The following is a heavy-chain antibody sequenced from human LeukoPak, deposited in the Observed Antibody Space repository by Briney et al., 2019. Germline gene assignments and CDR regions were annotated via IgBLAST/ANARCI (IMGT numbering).Heavy chain of an antibody. D-gene: IGHD2-2*01. CDR2: ISWNSGSI. V-gene: IGHV3-9*01. Sequence: GGSLRLACAASGFTFDDYAMLWVRQAPGKGLEWVSGISWNSGSIGYADCVKGRFTISRDNDKNSLYLQMNSLRAEDRALYYCARGRSGSSTSCLDYWGQGTLVTFSS. CDR3: ARGRSGSSTSCLDY. J-gene: IGHJ4*02. CDR1: GFTFDDYA.